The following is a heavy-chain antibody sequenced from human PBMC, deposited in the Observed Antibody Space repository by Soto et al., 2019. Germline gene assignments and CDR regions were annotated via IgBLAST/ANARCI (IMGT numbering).Heavy chain of an antibody. D-gene: IGHD3-22*01. CDR3: ASTKYDSSAYYYWYLGL. V-gene: IGHV1-69*06. Sequence: QEQLVQSGAEVKKPGSSVKVSCKASGGLFSSYPISWVRQVPGQGLEWMGGIIPVFQTAYYTQKFQGRVTITADTSANTVYLELSSLRSEDTAVYYCASTKYDSSAYYYWYLGLWGRGTLVTVSS. CDR2: IIPVFQTA. J-gene: IGHJ2*01. CDR1: GGLFSSYP.